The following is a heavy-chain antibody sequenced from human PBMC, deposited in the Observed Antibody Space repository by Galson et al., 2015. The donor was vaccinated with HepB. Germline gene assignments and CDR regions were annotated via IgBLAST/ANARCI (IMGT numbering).Heavy chain of an antibody. CDR3: TRDPTTYYYDSSGYYDAFDI. V-gene: IGHV3-49*03. J-gene: IGHJ3*02. Sequence: SLRLSCAASGFTFGDYAMSWFRQAPGKGLEWVGFIRSKAYDGTTEYAASVKGRFTISRDDSKSIAYLQMNSLKTEDTAVYYCTRDPTTYYYDSSGYYDAFDIWGQGTMVTVSS. D-gene: IGHD3-22*01. CDR1: GFTFGDYA. CDR2: IRSKAYDGTT.